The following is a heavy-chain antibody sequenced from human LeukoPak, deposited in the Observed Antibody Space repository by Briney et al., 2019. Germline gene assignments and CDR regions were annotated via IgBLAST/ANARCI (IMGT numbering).Heavy chain of an antibody. CDR3: ARIRFGESYAPKSYYYYYMDV. J-gene: IGHJ6*03. CDR1: GFTFSSYS. Sequence: GGSLRLSCAASGFTFSSYSMNWVRQAPGKGLEWVSSISSSSSYIYYADSVKGRFTISGDNSKNTLYLQMKSLRAEDTAVYYCARIRFGESYAPKSYYYYYMDVWGKGTTVTISS. V-gene: IGHV3-21*01. D-gene: IGHD3-10*01. CDR2: ISSSSSYI.